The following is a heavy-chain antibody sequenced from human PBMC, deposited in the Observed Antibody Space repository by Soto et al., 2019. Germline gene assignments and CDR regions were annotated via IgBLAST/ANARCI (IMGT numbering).Heavy chain of an antibody. CDR2: VSSSGDII. V-gene: IGHV3-48*01. CDR3: ARGSGYDILTSQPPSNYIHV. D-gene: IGHD3-9*01. CDR1: GVIFSSSG. Sequence: GGSLRLSCGASGVIFSSSGMGWVLQAPGKGLEWVSYVSSSGDIIHYADSVKGQFTISRDNSKNSLYLQMNSLRAEDTAVYYCARGSGYDILTSQPPSNYIHVCGKAPSVT. J-gene: IGHJ6*03.